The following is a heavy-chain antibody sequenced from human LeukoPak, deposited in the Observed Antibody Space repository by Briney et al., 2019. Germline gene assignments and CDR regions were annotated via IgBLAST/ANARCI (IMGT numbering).Heavy chain of an antibody. CDR3: ASQSSSSSTRAPDF. CDR2: ISASGRTT. CDR1: GVPFNHYS. J-gene: IGHJ4*02. V-gene: IGHV3-48*01. Sequence: PGGSLRLSCAASGVPFNHYSLNWVRQPPGKGLEWISYISASGRTTYYADSVKGRFTISRDHATPYLHMDTLRSEDTALYYCASQSSSSSTRAPDFWGLGNLVTVSS. D-gene: IGHD6-6*01.